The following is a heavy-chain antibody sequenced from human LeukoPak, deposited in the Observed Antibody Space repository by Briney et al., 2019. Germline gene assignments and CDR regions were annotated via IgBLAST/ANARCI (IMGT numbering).Heavy chain of an antibody. Sequence: GGSLRLSCAASGFTFSSYAMHWVRQAPGKGLEYVSAISSNGDSTYYVNSVKGRFTISRDNSKNTVYLQMGSLRAEDMAVYYCARGYDRSAYYYGYWGRGTLVTFST. CDR2: ISSNGDST. CDR1: GFTFSSYA. CDR3: ARGYDRSAYYYGY. V-gene: IGHV3-64*01. D-gene: IGHD3-22*01. J-gene: IGHJ4*02.